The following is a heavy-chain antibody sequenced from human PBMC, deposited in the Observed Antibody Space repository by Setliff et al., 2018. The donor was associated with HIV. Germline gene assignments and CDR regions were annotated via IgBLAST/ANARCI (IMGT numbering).Heavy chain of an antibody. CDR1: GFTFSKYW. J-gene: IGHJ4*02. V-gene: IGHV3-30*03. CDR3: ARENNFDY. Sequence: GGSLRLSCAASGFTFSKYWMSWVRQAPGNGLEWVAVIASHGNWHDYAASVKGRFTISRDTSRNTLYLQMNSLRVEDSALYYCARENNFDYWGQGTLVTVSS. CDR2: IASHGNWH.